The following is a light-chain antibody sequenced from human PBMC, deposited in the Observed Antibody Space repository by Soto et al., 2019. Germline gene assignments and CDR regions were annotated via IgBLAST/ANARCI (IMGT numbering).Light chain of an antibody. CDR2: GTS. V-gene: IGKV3-20*01. CDR3: QQYVSWT. CDR1: QTISSNY. J-gene: IGKJ1*01. Sequence: DIVLTQSPGTLSVSPGERATLSCRASQTISSNYLAWYQQKPGQPPSLLIYGTSSRATGIPDRFSGSESGTDFTLTIRRLEPEDSAIYYCQQYVSWTFGQGTKVEIK.